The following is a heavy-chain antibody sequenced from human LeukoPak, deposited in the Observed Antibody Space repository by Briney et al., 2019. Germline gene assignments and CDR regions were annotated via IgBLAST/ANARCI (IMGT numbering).Heavy chain of an antibody. Sequence: GGSLRLSCAASGFTFSSSWMHWVRQAPGKGLEWVSAISGSGGSTYYADSVKGRFTISRDNSKNTLYLQMNSLRAEDTAVYYCAKTPRDTLAVAAFDYWGQGTLVTVSS. CDR2: ISGSGGST. CDR3: AKTPRDTLAVAAFDY. CDR1: GFTFSSSW. D-gene: IGHD6-19*01. J-gene: IGHJ4*02. V-gene: IGHV3-23*01.